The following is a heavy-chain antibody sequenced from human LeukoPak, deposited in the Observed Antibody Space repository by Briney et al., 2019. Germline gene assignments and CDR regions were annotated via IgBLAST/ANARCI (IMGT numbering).Heavy chain of an antibody. Sequence: WETLSLTCAASGDSISSASDYWVWNRHPPGKELVWPDRRHFGGSTYDNPSLRSRVTISVDTSKHQFSLELASVTAADTAVYYCARIGGGSWRNPGYWFDPWGQGNLVTVSS. V-gene: IGHV4-39*01. CDR3: ARIGGGSWRNPGYWFDP. J-gene: IGHJ5*02. CDR1: GDSISSASDY. D-gene: IGHD2-15*01. CDR2: RHFGGST.